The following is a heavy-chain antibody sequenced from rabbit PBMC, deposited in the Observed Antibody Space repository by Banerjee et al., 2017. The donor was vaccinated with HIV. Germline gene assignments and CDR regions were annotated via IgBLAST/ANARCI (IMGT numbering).Heavy chain of an antibody. CDR1: GFSFSNNYY. CDR3: ARDCYPNDVYASLDL. CDR2: IYIGDGST. Sequence: QEQLVESGGGLVQPEGSLTLTCTASGFSFSNNYYMCWVRQALGKGLEWIACIYIGDGSTYYASWAKGRFTISKTSSTTVTLQMTSLTAADTATYLCARDCYPNDVYASLDLWGPGTLVTVS. D-gene: IGHD7-1*01. J-gene: IGHJ4*01. V-gene: IGHV1S45*01.